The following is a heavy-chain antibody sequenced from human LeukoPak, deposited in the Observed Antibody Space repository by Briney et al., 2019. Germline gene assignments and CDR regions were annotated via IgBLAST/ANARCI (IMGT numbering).Heavy chain of an antibody. D-gene: IGHD2-2*01. CDR2: IYPGDSDT. J-gene: IGHJ3*02. CDR1: GYSFTSYW. V-gene: IGHV5-51*01. CDR3: ARLKPVVPAAMDAFDI. Sequence: GESLKISCKGSGYSFTSYWIGWVRQMPGKGLEWMVIIYPGDSDTRYSPSFQGQVTISADKSISTAYLQWSSLKASDTAMYYCARLKPVVPAAMDAFDIWGQGTMVTVSS.